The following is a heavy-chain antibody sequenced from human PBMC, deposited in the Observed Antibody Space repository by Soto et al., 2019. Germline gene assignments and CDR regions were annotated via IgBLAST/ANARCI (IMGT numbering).Heavy chain of an antibody. V-gene: IGHV3-30-3*01. CDR1: GFTFSSYA. J-gene: IGHJ6*02. Sequence: QVQLVESGGGVVQPGRSLRLSCAASGFTFSSYAMHWVRQAPGKGLEWVAVISYDGSNKYYADSVKGRFTISRDNSKNTLYLQMNSRRAEDTAVYYCARDRLRYNWNAFPYFYYGMDVWCQGTTVTVSS. CDR2: ISYDGSNK. D-gene: IGHD1-1*01. CDR3: ARDRLRYNWNAFPYFYYGMDV.